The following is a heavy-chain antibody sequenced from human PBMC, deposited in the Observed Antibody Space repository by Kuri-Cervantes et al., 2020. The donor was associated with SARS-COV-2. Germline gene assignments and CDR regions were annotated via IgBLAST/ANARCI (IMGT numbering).Heavy chain of an antibody. V-gene: IGHV3-30*02. J-gene: IGHJ3*02. CDR2: IPYDGSNK. CDR1: GFTFSSYG. Sequence: GESLKISCAASGFTFSSYGMHWVRQAPGKGLEWVAVIPYDGSNKYYADSVKGRFTISRDNSKNTLYLQMNSLRAEDTAVYYCAKDLITMIVVVTYGGFDIWGQGTMVTVSS. D-gene: IGHD3-22*01. CDR3: AKDLITMIVVVTYGGFDI.